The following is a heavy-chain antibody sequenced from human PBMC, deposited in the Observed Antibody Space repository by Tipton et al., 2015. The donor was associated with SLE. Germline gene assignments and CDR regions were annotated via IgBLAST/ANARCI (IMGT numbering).Heavy chain of an antibody. CDR2: ISYSGST. CDR3: VRGDWGSGY. CDR1: GYSISSGYY. V-gene: IGHV4-38-2*01. D-gene: IGHD7-27*01. Sequence: GLVKPSETLSLSCDVSGYSISSGYYWGWIRQSPGKGLEWIGTISYSGSTYYNPSLKSRVTISVDTSKNPFSLKLSSMTAADTAVYYCVRGDWGSGYWAQGTLVTVSS. J-gene: IGHJ4*02.